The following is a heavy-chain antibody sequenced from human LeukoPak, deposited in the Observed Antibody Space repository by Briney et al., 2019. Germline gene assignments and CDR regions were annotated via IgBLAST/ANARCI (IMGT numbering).Heavy chain of an antibody. CDR2: IYYSGST. J-gene: IGHJ6*02. V-gene: IGHV4-59*01. Sequence: PSETLSLTCTVSGASIKNYFWRWIRQPPGKVLEWIGFIYYSGSTNYNPSLKSRVTISIDTSKNQFSLKLSSVTAADTAVYYCARAGTAKYYYSGMDVWGQGTTVTVSS. CDR1: GASIKNYF. CDR3: ARAGTAKYYYSGMDV. D-gene: IGHD2-21*02.